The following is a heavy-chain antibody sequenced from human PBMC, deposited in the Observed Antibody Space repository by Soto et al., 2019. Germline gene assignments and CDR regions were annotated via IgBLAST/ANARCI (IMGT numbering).Heavy chain of an antibody. D-gene: IGHD4-4*01. J-gene: IGHJ4*02. CDR2: IRPDGSET. Sequence: EVQLVQSGGGLVQPGGSLRLSCVGSGFTFTDFYMNWVRQAPGKGLEWVANIRPDGSETNYVESVKGRFTTSRDKAKNSLFLQMNSLSADDTAVYYCAGWGGHDYNYWGQGILVTVSS. CDR3: AGWGGHDYNY. V-gene: IGHV3-7*03. CDR1: GFTFTDFY.